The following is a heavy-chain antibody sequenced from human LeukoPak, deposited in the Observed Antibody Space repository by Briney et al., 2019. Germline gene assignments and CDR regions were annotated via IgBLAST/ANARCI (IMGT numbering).Heavy chain of an antibody. D-gene: IGHD6-19*01. Sequence: GGSLRLSCAASGFTFSSYAMHWVRQAPGKGLEWVAVISYDGSNKYYADSVRGRFTISRDNSKNTLYLQMNSLRAEDTAVYYCARDRGIAVAHYGMDVWGQGTTVTVSS. CDR1: GFTFSSYA. J-gene: IGHJ6*02. CDR3: ARDRGIAVAHYGMDV. V-gene: IGHV3-30-3*01. CDR2: ISYDGSNK.